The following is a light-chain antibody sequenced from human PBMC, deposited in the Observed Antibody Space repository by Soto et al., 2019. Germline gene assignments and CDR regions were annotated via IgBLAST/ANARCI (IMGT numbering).Light chain of an antibody. CDR2: AAS. CDR1: QSVSSTY. Sequence: EIVLTQSPGTLSLSPGERATLSCRAIQSVSSTYLAWYQQKPGQAPRRLIYAASRRATGIPDRFSGSGSGTDFTLTISRLEPEDFAVYYCQQDGTSPYTCGQGTKLEIK. J-gene: IGKJ2*01. CDR3: QQDGTSPYT. V-gene: IGKV3-20*01.